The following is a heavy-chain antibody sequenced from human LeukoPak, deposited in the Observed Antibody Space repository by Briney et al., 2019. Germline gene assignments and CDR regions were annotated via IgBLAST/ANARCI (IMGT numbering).Heavy chain of an antibody. CDR3: AKDLDSSARYAENWFDP. CDR2: VRKEGANR. D-gene: IGHD6-19*01. Sequence: GGSLRLCCAASGFTFSHYAMNWVRQAPGKGLKWISLVRKEGANRHYADSVKGRFTISRDNSKNSLDLQMNSLRVEDTAIYYCAKDLDSSARYAENWFDPWGQETLVTVSS. CDR1: GFTFSHYA. V-gene: IGHV3-23*01. J-gene: IGHJ5*02.